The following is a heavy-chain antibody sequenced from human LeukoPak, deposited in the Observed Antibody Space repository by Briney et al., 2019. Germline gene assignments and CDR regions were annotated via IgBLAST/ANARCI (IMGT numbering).Heavy chain of an antibody. Sequence: SETLSLTCTVSGGSISSYYWSWIRQPPGKGLEWIGYIYYSGSTNYNPSLKSRVTISVDTSKNQFSLKLSSVTAADTAVYYCARSPGGVNNLFDPWGQGTLVTVSS. D-gene: IGHD2-8*01. CDR1: GGSISSYY. CDR2: IYYSGST. J-gene: IGHJ5*02. V-gene: IGHV4-59*12. CDR3: ARSPGGVNNLFDP.